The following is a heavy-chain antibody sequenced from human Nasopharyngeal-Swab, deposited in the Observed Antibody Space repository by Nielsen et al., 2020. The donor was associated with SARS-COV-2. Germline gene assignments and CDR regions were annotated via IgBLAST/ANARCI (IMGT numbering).Heavy chain of an antibody. CDR1: GFTFSTYW. CDR2: TNTDGSST. Sequence: GESLKIPCAASGFTFSTYWLHLVRQAPGKGLVWVSRTNTDGSSTDYADSVKGRFTISRDNAKNTLYLQMNSLRAEDTAVYYCTRSFGGASEYWGQGTLVTVSS. CDR3: TRSFGGASEY. V-gene: IGHV3-74*01. J-gene: IGHJ4*02. D-gene: IGHD3-16*01.